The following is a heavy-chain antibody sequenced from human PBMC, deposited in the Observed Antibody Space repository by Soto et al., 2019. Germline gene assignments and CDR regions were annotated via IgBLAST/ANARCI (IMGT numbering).Heavy chain of an antibody. CDR2: TYWSDDR. CDR3: AHSIRGWYEPFDY. Sequence: QITLKESGPTVVKPTQTLTLTCTFSGFSLTTAGMGVGWIRQPPEKALEWLALTYWSDDRYHSPSLKSRLTISKDNSKNQVVLTMTNMDPVDTATYYCAHSIRGWYEPFDYWGQGTLVTVSS. CDR1: GFSLTTAGMG. J-gene: IGHJ4*02. D-gene: IGHD6-19*01. V-gene: IGHV2-5*01.